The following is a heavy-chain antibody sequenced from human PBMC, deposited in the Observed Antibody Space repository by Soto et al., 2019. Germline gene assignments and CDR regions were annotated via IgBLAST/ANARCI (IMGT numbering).Heavy chain of an antibody. CDR1: GGSVSSGSYY. J-gene: IGHJ5*02. D-gene: IGHD3-22*01. V-gene: IGHV4-61*01. Sequence: SETVSLTCTVSGGSVSSGSYYWSWIRQPPGKGLEWIGYIYYSGSTNYNPSLKSRVTISVDTSKNQFSLKLSSVTAADTAVYYCALSAKWLDNWFDPWGQGTLVTVSS. CDR2: IYYSGST. CDR3: ALSAKWLDNWFDP.